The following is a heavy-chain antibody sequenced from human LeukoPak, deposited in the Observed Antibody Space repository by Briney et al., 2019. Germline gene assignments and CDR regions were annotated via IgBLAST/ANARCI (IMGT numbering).Heavy chain of an antibody. D-gene: IGHD1-1*01. CDR3: ASSTTYYYYGMDV. CDR2: ISAYNGNT. CDR1: GYTFTDHD. Sequence: ASVKVSCKASGYTFTDHDLNWVRQATGQGLEWMGWISAYNGNTNYAQKLQGRVTMTTDTSTSTAYMELRSLRSDDTAVYYCASSTTYYYYGMDVWGQGTTVTVSS. V-gene: IGHV1-18*01. J-gene: IGHJ6*02.